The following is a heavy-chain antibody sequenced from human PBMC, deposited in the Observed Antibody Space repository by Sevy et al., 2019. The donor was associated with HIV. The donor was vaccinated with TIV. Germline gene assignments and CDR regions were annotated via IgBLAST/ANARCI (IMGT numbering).Heavy chain of an antibody. CDR2: ISQSGNTV. CDR3: ARDQQIGSSAVAEXPFAY. V-gene: IGHV3-11*04. CDR1: GFIFTNYY. J-gene: IGHJ4*02. Sequence: GGSLRLSCEVSGFIFTNYYMSWIRQAPGKGLEYISYISQSGNTVYMADSVKGRFTISRDNAKNRLYLQMNALRVDDTAVYYCARDQQIGSSAVAEXPFAYWGLXTLVTVSS. D-gene: IGHD2-2*01.